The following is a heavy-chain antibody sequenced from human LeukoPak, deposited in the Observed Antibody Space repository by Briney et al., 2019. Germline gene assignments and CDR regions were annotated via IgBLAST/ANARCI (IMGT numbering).Heavy chain of an antibody. CDR2: ISSSGSTI. D-gene: IGHD3-3*01. V-gene: IGHV3-48*04. CDR1: GFAFSGYN. J-gene: IGHJ4*02. Sequence: QAGGSLRLSCAASGFAFSGYNMNWVRQAPGKGLEWVSYISSSGSTIYYADSVKGRFTISRDNAKNSLYLQMNSLRAEDAAVYYCARDLDNDFWSGYPFYWGQGTLVTVSS. CDR3: ARDLDNDFWSGYPFY.